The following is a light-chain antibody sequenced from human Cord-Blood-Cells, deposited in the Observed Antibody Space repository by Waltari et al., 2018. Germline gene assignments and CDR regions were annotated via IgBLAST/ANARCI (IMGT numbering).Light chain of an antibody. CDR3: QVWDSSSDHYF. CDR1: NIGSKS. J-gene: IGLJ1*01. V-gene: IGLV3-21*04. CDR2: YDS. Sequence: SYVLTQPPSVSVAPGKTARITCGGNNIGSKSVHWYQQKPGQAPVLVIYYDSDRPSGILERVSDSNSGNTATLTISRVEAGDEADYYCQVWDSSSDHYFFGTVSKVTAL.